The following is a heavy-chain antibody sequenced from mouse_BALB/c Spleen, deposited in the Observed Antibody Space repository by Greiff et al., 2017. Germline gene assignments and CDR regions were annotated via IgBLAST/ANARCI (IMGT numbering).Heavy chain of an antibody. CDR2: IRLKSNNYAT. J-gene: IGHJ3*01. CDR1: GFTFSNYW. V-gene: IGHV6-6*02. D-gene: IGHD1-1*01. Sequence: EVKLQESGGGLVQPGGSMKLSCVASGFTFSNYWMNWVRQSPEKGLEWVAEIRLKSNNYATHYAESVKGRFTISRDDSKSSVYLQMNNLRAEDTGIYYCTRQGFPYYGSFAWFAYWGQGTLVTVSA. CDR3: TRQGFPYYGSFAWFAY.